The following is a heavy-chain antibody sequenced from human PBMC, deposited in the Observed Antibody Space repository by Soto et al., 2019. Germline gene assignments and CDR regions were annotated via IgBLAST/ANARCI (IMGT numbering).Heavy chain of an antibody. Sequence: SANLSLTCTVSGGSISGYYWTGIRQPAGKGLEWIGRIYTSGSTNYNPSLKSRVTMSVDTSKNQFSLKVSSVTAADTAVYYGARTDRLGYYQYLGQGTLV. CDR1: GGSISGYY. D-gene: IGHD3-3*01. J-gene: IGHJ1*01. V-gene: IGHV4-4*07. CDR3: ARTDRLGYYQY. CDR2: IYTSGST.